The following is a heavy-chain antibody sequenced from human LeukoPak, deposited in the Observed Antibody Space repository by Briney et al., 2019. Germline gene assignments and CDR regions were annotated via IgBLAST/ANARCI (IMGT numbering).Heavy chain of an antibody. V-gene: IGHV3-11*04. CDR3: ASGSGWFSFDS. Sequence: GGSLTLSCAASGFSFSDYYMSWLRQAPGKGLEWLSYISSSSGTIYDADSVKGRFTISRDNAQNSLFLQMNRLRAEDTAVYFCASGSGWFSFDSWGQGTLVTVSS. CDR2: ISSSSGTI. D-gene: IGHD6-19*01. J-gene: IGHJ4*02. CDR1: GFSFSDYY.